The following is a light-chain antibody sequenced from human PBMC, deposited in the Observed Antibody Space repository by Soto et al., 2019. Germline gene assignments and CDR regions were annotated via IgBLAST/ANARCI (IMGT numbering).Light chain of an antibody. CDR3: GTWDSSLSGV. CDR2: ENN. Sequence: QSVLTQPPSVSAAPGQTVTISCSGSSSNIGNNYVSWYQQLPGTAPKLLIYENNKRPSGIPDRFSGSKSGTSATLGITGLQTGDEADYYCGTWDSSLSGVFGTGTKLTVL. CDR1: SSNIGNNY. V-gene: IGLV1-51*02. J-gene: IGLJ1*01.